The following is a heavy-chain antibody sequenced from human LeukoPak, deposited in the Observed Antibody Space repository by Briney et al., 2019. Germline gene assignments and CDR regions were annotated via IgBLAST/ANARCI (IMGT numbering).Heavy chain of an antibody. Sequence: GGSLRLSCSASGFTFSNFWMTWVRQAPGKGLEWVSSISSTGNYIHYADSVKGRFTISRDNAQKSLYLQMNSLRVEDSAVYYCARVSTGPVRGEGTLVTASS. V-gene: IGHV3-21*01. CDR1: GFTFSNFW. CDR2: ISSTGNYI. J-gene: IGHJ4*02. D-gene: IGHD1-1*01. CDR3: ARVSTGPV.